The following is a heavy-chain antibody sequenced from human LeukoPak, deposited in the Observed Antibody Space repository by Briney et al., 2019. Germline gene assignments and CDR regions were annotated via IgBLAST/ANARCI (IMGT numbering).Heavy chain of an antibody. CDR2: TIGDGSST. CDR3: ARDFENGRGSDY. Sequence: PGGSLRLSCVASGFILSNYRVHWVRQAPGKGLVWVSRTIGDGSSTNYADSVKGRFTISRDNAKTSLYLQMNSLRADDTALYYCARDFENGRGSDYWGQGTLVTVSS. CDR1: GFILSNYR. D-gene: IGHD3-16*01. J-gene: IGHJ4*02. V-gene: IGHV3-74*01.